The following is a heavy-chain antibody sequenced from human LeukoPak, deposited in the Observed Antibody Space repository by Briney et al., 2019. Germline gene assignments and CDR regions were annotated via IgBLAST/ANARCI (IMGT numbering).Heavy chain of an antibody. J-gene: IGHJ3*02. D-gene: IGHD1-26*01. CDR1: GYTFTGYS. CDR3: ARVWELRTPYDAFDI. Sequence: ASVKVSCTASGYTFTGYSLHWVRQAPGQGLEWMGWINPYSGGTNHAQKFQGRVTMTSDTSISTAYMELSSLRSDDTAVYYCARVWELRTPYDAFDIWGQGTMVTVSS. V-gene: IGHV1-2*02. CDR2: INPYSGGT.